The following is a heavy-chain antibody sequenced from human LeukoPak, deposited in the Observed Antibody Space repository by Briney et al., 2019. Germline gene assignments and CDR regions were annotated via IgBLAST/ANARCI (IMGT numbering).Heavy chain of an antibody. CDR3: AKDLAWNFCVDY. Sequence: PGGSLRLSCAPSGFAFSTYGMHWVRQAPGKGLEWLAVTSYDGSNKNYADSVKGRFTISRDNSKNTLYLQMNSLRAEDTAMYYCAKDLAWNFCVDYWGQGTLVTVSS. D-gene: IGHD1-7*01. J-gene: IGHJ4*02. CDR1: GFAFSTYG. V-gene: IGHV3-30*18. CDR2: TSYDGSNK.